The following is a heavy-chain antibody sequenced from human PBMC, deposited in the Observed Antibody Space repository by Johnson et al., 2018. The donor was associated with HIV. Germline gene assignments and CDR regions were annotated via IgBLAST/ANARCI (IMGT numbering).Heavy chain of an antibody. J-gene: IGHJ3*02. CDR2: ISYDGNNK. CDR3: AKTEDRGYRMETGAFDI. V-gene: IGHV3-30-3*01. D-gene: IGHD5-18*01. Sequence: QVQLVESGGGVVQPGRSLRLSCATSGFTFSSYAMHWVRQAPGKGLEWVAVISYDGNNKYYTDSVKGRFTIYRDNSKNTLYLQMNSRRAEDTAVYYRAKTEDRGYRMETGAFDIWGQGTMVTVSS. CDR1: GFTFSSYA.